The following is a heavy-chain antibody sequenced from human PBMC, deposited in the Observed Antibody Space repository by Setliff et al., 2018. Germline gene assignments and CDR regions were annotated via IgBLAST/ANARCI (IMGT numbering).Heavy chain of an antibody. D-gene: IGHD3-3*01. J-gene: IGHJ6*03. CDR2: IYTTWST. V-gene: IGHV4-61*09. CDR3: ARVTGFFYVDA. Sequence: PSETLSLTCTVSGGSVGSDFSYWTWIRQPAGKGPEWIGQIYTTWSTNYNPSLRSRATISLDASKNQFSLGLTSVTAADTAVYYCARVTGFFYVDAWGNGTTVTVSS. CDR1: GGSVGSDFSY.